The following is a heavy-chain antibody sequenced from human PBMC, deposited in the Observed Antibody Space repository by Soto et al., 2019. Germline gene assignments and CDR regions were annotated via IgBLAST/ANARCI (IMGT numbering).Heavy chain of an antibody. D-gene: IGHD3-3*01. Sequence: GGSLRLSCAASGFTFSSYAMSWVRQAPGKGLEWVSAISGSVGSTYYADSVKGRFTISRDNSKNTLYLQMNSLRAEDTAVYYCAKVTFVQITIFRVAPLAYSAQGT. V-gene: IGHV3-23*01. J-gene: IGHJ4*02. CDR3: AKVTFVQITIFRVAPLAY. CDR1: GFTFSSYA. CDR2: ISGSVGST.